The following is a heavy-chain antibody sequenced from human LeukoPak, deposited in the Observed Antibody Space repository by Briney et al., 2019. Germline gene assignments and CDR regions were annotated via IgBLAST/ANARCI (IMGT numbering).Heavy chain of an antibody. D-gene: IGHD2-15*01. CDR3: ARRCCSNGSCKGAFDI. V-gene: IGHV3-13*04. CDR2: IGTAGDT. Sequence: PGGSLRLSCAASGFTFSTYDMHWVCQATGKGLEWVSGIGTAGDTYYAGSVKGRFTISRENAKNSLYLQVNSLRAGDTAVYYCARRCCSNGSCKGAFDIWGHGTMVTVSS. J-gene: IGHJ3*02. CDR1: GFTFSTYD.